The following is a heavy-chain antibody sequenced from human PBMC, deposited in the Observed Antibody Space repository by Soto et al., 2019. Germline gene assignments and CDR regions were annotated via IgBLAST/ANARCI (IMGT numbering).Heavy chain of an antibody. J-gene: IGHJ4*02. CDR3: ATAAPGRGDY. CDR2: ISWNSGSI. Sequence: GGSLKLSCAASGFTFDDYAMHWVRQAPGKGLEWVSGISWNSGSIGYADSVKGRFNISRDNAKNSLYLQMNSLRAEDTALYYCATAAPGRGDYWGQGT. D-gene: IGHD2-15*01. CDR1: GFTFDDYA. V-gene: IGHV3-9*01.